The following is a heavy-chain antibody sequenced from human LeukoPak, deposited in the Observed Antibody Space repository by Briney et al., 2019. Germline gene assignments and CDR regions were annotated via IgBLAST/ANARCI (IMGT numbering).Heavy chain of an antibody. CDR3: ARAKVGATPFDY. V-gene: IGHV1-2*06. CDR2: INPNSGGT. J-gene: IGHJ4*02. D-gene: IGHD1-26*01. CDR1: GHTFTGYY. Sequence: ASVKVSCKASGHTFTGYYMHWVRQAPGQGLEWMGRINPNSGGTNYAQKFQGRVTMTRDTSISTAYMELSRLRSDDTAVYYCARAKVGATPFDYWGQGTLVTVSS.